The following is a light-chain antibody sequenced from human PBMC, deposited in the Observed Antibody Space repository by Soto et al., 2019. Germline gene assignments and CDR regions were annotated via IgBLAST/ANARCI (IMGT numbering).Light chain of an antibody. Sequence: QSVLTQPPSVSGAPGQRVTISCTGSSSNIGAGYDVHWYQQLPGTAPKLLIHGNSNRPSGVPDRFSSSKSGSSASLAITGLQAEDEADYYCQSYDSSLSGSYVVFGGGTKLTVL. CDR1: SSNIGAGYD. CDR2: GNS. J-gene: IGLJ2*01. V-gene: IGLV1-40*01. CDR3: QSYDSSLSGSYVV.